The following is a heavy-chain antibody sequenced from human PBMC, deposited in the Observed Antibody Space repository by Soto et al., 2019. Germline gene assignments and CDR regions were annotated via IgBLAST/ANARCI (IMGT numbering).Heavy chain of an antibody. J-gene: IGHJ4*02. CDR2: ISYDGRNK. Sequence: GGSLRLSCAASGFSLDDYGMHWVRQPPGKGLEWVADISYDGRNKYYTDSVRGRFTISRDISKGTLYLQMNSLRPEDTAVYYCAKSNRGAYDTPDFWGQGTPVTVSS. CDR3: AKSNRGAYDTPDF. D-gene: IGHD3-22*01. CDR1: GFSLDDYG. V-gene: IGHV3-30*18.